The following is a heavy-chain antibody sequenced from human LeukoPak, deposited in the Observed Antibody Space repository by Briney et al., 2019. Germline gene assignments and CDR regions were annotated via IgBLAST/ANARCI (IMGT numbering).Heavy chain of an antibody. CDR1: GFTFSSHA. J-gene: IGHJ4*02. CDR3: AKMYYYDSSGYSRFDY. CDR2: ISGSGGST. D-gene: IGHD3-22*01. Sequence: PGGSLRLSCAASGFTFSSHAMSWVRQAPGKGLEWVSAISGSGGSTYYADSVKGRFTISRDNSKNTLYLQMNSLRAEDTAVYYCAKMYYYDSSGYSRFDYWGQGTLVTVSS. V-gene: IGHV3-23*01.